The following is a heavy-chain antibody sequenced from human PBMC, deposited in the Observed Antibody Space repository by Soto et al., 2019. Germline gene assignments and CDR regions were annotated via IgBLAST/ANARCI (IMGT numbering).Heavy chain of an antibody. J-gene: IGHJ4*01. CDR2: IYHSGST. CDR3: ARVHVMVVAGSTFDY. V-gene: IGHV4-38-2*01. D-gene: IGHD6-19*01. Sequence: SETLSLTCAVSGYSISSGYYWGWIRQPPGKGLEWIGSIYHSGSTYYNPSLKSRVTISVDTSKNQFSLKLSSVTAADTAVYYCARVHVMVVAGSTFDYWGHGTLVTSPQ. CDR1: GYSISSGYY.